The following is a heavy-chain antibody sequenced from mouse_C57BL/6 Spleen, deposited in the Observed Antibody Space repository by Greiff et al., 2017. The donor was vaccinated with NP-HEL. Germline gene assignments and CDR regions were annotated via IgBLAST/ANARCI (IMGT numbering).Heavy chain of an antibody. D-gene: IGHD2-4*01. CDR3: AMGYDYPWFAY. V-gene: IGHV1-50*01. CDR2: IDPSDSYT. J-gene: IGHJ3*01. Sequence: VQLQQSGAELVKPGASVKLSCKASGYTFTSYWMQWVKQRPGQGLEWIGEIDPSDSYTNYNQKFKGKATLTVDTSSSTAYMQLSSLTSEDSAVYYCAMGYDYPWFAYWGQGTLVTVSA. CDR1: GYTFTSYW.